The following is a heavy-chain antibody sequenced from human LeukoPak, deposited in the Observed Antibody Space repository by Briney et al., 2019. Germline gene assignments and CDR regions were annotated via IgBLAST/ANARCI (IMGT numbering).Heavy chain of an antibody. Sequence: ASVKVSCKASGGTFSSYAVSWVRQAPGQGLEWMGIINPSGGSTSYAQKFQGRVTMTRDTSTSTVYMELSSLRSEDTAVYYCARPGAYSSSSFDYWGQGTLVTVSS. D-gene: IGHD6-13*01. CDR3: ARPGAYSSSSFDY. J-gene: IGHJ4*02. CDR2: INPSGGST. V-gene: IGHV1-46*01. CDR1: GGTFSSYA.